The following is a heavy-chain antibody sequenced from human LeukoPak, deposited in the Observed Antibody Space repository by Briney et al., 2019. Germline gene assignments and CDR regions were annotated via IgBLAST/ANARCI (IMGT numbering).Heavy chain of an antibody. J-gene: IGHJ4*02. V-gene: IGHV3-30*18. CDR2: ISYDGIYK. CDR1: GFNLSDYG. Sequence: PGRSLPLHCPSSGFNLSDYGSQRDRQAPGNGLDREAFISYDGIYKNYAASVKGRFTISRDNYQNTLSLQMNSLRADDTAVYYCAKELAQYISSSDFDYWGQGTRITVSS. D-gene: IGHD6-6*01. CDR3: AKELAQYISSSDFDY.